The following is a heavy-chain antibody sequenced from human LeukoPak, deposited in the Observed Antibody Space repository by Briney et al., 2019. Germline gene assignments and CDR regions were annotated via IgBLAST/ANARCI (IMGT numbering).Heavy chain of an antibody. D-gene: IGHD2-15*01. V-gene: IGHV4-39*01. CDR1: GGSISSSSYY. CDR2: INYSGTT. CDR3: ARGSPYHF. Sequence: SETLSLTCTVSGGSISSSSYYWGWIRQAPGKGLVYIGSINYSGTTYYNPSLKSRVTVSVDTSENQFSLELNSVTAADTAVYYCARGSPYHFWGQGTLVTVSS. J-gene: IGHJ4*02.